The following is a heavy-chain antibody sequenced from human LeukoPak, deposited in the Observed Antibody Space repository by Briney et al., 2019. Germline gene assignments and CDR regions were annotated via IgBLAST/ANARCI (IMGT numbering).Heavy chain of an antibody. CDR3: AREYVWGSYRDNWFDP. Sequence: ASVKVSCKASGYTFPSYFLHWVRQAPGQGLEWMGVINPSGGSPTYAQKFQGRVTMTRDTSISTAYMELSRLRSDDTAVYYCAREYVWGSYRDNWFDPWGQGTLVTVSS. D-gene: IGHD3-16*02. V-gene: IGHV1-46*01. J-gene: IGHJ5*02. CDR1: GYTFPSYF. CDR2: INPSGGSP.